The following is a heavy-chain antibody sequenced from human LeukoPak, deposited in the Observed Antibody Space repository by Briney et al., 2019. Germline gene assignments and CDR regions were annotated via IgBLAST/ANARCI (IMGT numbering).Heavy chain of an antibody. CDR3: AKGGPRDGYNDFDY. CDR2: ISSSSSYI. D-gene: IGHD5-24*01. J-gene: IGHJ4*01. V-gene: IGHV3-21*04. Sequence: TGGSLRLSCAASGFTFSSYSMNWVRQAPGKGLEWVSSISSSSSYIYYADSVKGRFTISRDDSKNTVYLQMNSLRAEDTAVYYCAKGGPRDGYNDFDYWGHGTLVTVSS. CDR1: GFTFSSYS.